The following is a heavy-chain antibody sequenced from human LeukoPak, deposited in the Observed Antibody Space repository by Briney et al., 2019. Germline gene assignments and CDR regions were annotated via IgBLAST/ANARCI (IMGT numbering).Heavy chain of an antibody. D-gene: IGHD6-19*01. V-gene: IGHV3-53*01. J-gene: IGHJ4*02. CDR3: ARDRGAVAYFDY. CDR1: GFTVSSNY. CDR2: IYSGGST. Sequence: GGSLRLSCAASGFTVSSNYMSWVRQAPGKGLEWVPVIYSGGSTYYADSVKGRFTISRDNSKNTLYLQMNSLRAEDTAVYYCARDRGAVAYFDYWGQGTLVTVSS.